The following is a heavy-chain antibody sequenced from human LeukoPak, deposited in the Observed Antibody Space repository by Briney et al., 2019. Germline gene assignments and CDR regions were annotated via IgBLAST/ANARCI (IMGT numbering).Heavy chain of an antibody. Sequence: GASVKVSCKASGYTFTSYGISWVRQAPGQGLEWMGWISAYNGNTNYAQKLQGRVTMTRDTSISTAYMELSRLRSDDTAVYYCARDRAPWLLRYWGQGTLVTVSS. CDR1: GYTFTSYG. CDR2: ISAYNGNT. J-gene: IGHJ4*02. CDR3: ARDRAPWLLRY. D-gene: IGHD3-22*01. V-gene: IGHV1-18*01.